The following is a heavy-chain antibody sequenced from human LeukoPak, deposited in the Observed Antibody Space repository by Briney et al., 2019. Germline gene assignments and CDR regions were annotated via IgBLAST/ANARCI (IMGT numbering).Heavy chain of an antibody. J-gene: IGHJ6*02. CDR3: ARSLMVRGVPYYYGMDV. Sequence: GGSLRLSCAVSGFSFDTYWMTWVRQAPGKGLEWVANIKQDGSEKYYVDSVKGRFTISRDNAKNSLYLQMNSLRAEDTAVYYCARSLMVRGVPYYYGMDVWGQGTTVTVPS. CDR2: IKQDGSEK. CDR1: GFSFDTYW. D-gene: IGHD3-10*01. V-gene: IGHV3-7*01.